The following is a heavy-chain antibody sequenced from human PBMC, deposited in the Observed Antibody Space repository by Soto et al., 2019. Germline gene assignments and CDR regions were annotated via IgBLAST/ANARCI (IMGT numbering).Heavy chain of an antibody. J-gene: IGHJ4*02. Sequence: QLQLQESGPGLVKPSETLSLTCTVSGGSISSSSYYWGWIRQPPGKGLEWIGRIYYSGSTYYNPSLNSRVTISVDTSKNQFSLKLSSVTAADTAVYYCARHPRSGYSGYVIPPPFDYWGQGTLVTVSS. V-gene: IGHV4-39*01. D-gene: IGHD5-12*01. CDR2: IYYSGST. CDR1: GGSISSSSYY. CDR3: ARHPRSGYSGYVIPPPFDY.